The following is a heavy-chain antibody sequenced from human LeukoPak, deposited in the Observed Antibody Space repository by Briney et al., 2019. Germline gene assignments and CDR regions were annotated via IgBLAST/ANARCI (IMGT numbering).Heavy chain of an antibody. D-gene: IGHD3-22*01. Sequence: GGSLRLSCAASGFSFDYYAMHWVRQVPGKGLEWVSGLSWNTISMGYADSVKGRFTISRDNAKNSLYLQMNSLRPEDTALYYCVKDRTYYYDSNGYFDYWGQGTLVTVSS. CDR3: VKDRTYYYDSNGYFDY. CDR1: GFSFDYYA. CDR2: LSWNTISM. J-gene: IGHJ4*02. V-gene: IGHV3-9*01.